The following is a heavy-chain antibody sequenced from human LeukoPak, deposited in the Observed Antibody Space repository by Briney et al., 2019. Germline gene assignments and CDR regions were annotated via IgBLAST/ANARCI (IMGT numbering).Heavy chain of an antibody. V-gene: IGHV3-23*01. D-gene: IGHD4-23*01. Sequence: GGSLRLSCAASGFTFSNYAMSWVRQAPGKGLEWVSAISGSGGNTYYADSVKGRFTISRDNSKNTLYLQMNSLRAEDTAVYYCAKDQYGGNPQYYFDYWGQGTLVTVSS. CDR2: ISGSGGNT. CDR3: AKDQYGGNPQYYFDY. CDR1: GFTFSNYA. J-gene: IGHJ4*02.